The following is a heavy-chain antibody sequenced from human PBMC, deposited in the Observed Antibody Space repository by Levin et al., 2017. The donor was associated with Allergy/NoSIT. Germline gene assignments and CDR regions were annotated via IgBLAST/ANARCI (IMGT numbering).Heavy chain of an antibody. CDR1: GFTFSGYG. J-gene: IGHJ4*02. D-gene: IGHD6-6*01. V-gene: IGHV3-48*01. Sequence: GESLKISCAASGFTFSGYGMNWVRQAPGKRLEWVSYISSSSSTISYADSVKGRFTISRDNAKNSLYLQMNSLRAEDMAVYYCARGGAARPDYWGQGTLVTVSS. CDR2: ISSSSSTI. CDR3: ARGGAARPDY.